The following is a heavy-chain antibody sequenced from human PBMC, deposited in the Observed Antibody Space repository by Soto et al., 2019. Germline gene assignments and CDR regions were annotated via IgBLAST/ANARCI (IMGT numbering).Heavy chain of an antibody. CDR2: INPNSGGT. CDR3: ARDWNYGMDV. J-gene: IGHJ6*02. CDR1: GYTFTAYS. Sequence: QVQLVQSGAEVKKPGASVKVSCKASGYTFTAYSIHWVRQAPGQGLEWMGWINPNSGGTKYAQKSQGRGTMTRDTSISPAYMELSWLTSDDTAVFYCARDWNYGMDVWGQGTTVTVSS. V-gene: IGHV1-2*02. D-gene: IGHD1-1*01.